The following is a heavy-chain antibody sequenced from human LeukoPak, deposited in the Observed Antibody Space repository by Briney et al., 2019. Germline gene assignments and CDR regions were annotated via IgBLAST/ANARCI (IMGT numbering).Heavy chain of an antibody. CDR3: ARVLRRVGATKGDLDY. D-gene: IGHD1-26*01. CDR2: ISYDGSNK. CDR1: GFTFSSYA. V-gene: IGHV3-30-3*01. Sequence: PGGSLRLSCAASGFTFSSYAMHWVRQAPGKGLEWVAVISYDGSNKYYADSVKGRFTISRDNSKNTLYLQMNSLRAEDTAVYYCARVLRRVGATKGDLDYWGQGTLVTVSS. J-gene: IGHJ4*02.